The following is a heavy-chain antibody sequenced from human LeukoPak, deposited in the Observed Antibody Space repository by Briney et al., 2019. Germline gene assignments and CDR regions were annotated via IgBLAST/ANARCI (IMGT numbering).Heavy chain of an antibody. CDR3: ARGIVVVPAAYFDY. V-gene: IGHV4-31*03. CDR2: IYYSGST. J-gene: IGHJ4*02. CDR1: GGSISSGGYY. Sequence: PSETLSLTCTVSGGSISSGGYYWSWIRQHPGKGLEWIGYIYYSGSTYYNPSLKSRATISVDTSKNQFPLKLSSVTAADTAVYYCARGIVVVPAAYFDYWGQGTLVTVSS. D-gene: IGHD2-2*01.